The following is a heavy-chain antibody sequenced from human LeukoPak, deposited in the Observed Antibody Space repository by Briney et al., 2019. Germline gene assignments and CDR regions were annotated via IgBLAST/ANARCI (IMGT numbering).Heavy chain of an antibody. J-gene: IGHJ4*02. CDR1: GFTVSGNY. V-gene: IGHV3-53*01. CDR2: IYSDDTT. D-gene: IGHD3-16*02. CDR3: ARRSYGSWGY. Sequence: GGSLRLSCAVSGFTVSGNYMSWIRQGPGKGLEWVSLIYSDDTTLYADSVKGRFTISRDNAKNSVYLQMNSLRAEDTAVYYCARRSYGSWGYWGQGTLVTVSS.